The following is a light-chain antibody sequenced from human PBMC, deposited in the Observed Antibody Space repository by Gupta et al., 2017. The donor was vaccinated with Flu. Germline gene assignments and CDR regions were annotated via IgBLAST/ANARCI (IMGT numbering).Light chain of an antibody. CDR1: QGVTRY. V-gene: IGKV1-39*01. CDR3: QQSHSTPVT. CDR2: GAS. J-gene: IGKJ3*01. Sequence: PASLSASVGDRVTITCRASQGVTRYLNWYQQKPGTAPKLLIYGASTLESGVPARFSGSGSGTDFTLTISSLQPEDFATYYCQQSHSTPVTFGHGTKVDIK.